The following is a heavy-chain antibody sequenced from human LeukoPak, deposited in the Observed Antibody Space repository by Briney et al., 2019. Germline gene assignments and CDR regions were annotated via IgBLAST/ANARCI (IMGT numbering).Heavy chain of an antibody. J-gene: IGHJ4*02. Sequence: GGSLRLSCAASGFTFSSYAMSWVRQAPGKGLEWVSVISGSGGSTYYADSVKGRFTISRDNSKNTLYLQMNSLRAEDTAVYYCALPRPQYSGYDIYYFEYWGQGTLVTVSS. V-gene: IGHV3-23*01. D-gene: IGHD5-12*01. CDR2: ISGSGGST. CDR1: GFTFSSYA. CDR3: ALPRPQYSGYDIYYFEY.